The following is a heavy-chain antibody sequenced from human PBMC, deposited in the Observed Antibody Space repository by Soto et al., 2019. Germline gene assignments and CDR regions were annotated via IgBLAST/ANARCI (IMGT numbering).Heavy chain of an antibody. Sequence: EVQLVESGGGLVQPGRSLRLSCAASGFTFDDYAMHWVRQAPGKGLEWVSGISWNSGSIGYADSVKGRFTISRDNAKNSLYLQMNSLRAEDTALYYCANPGSFLDYWGQGTLVTVSS. CDR3: ANPGSFLDY. V-gene: IGHV3-9*01. CDR1: GFTFDDYA. J-gene: IGHJ4*02. D-gene: IGHD1-26*01. CDR2: ISWNSGSI.